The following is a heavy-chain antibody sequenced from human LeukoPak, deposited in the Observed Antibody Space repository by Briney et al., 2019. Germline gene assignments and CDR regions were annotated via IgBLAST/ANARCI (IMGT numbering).Heavy chain of an antibody. J-gene: IGHJ4*02. D-gene: IGHD5-18*01. CDR1: GFTFNSYA. Sequence: GGSLRLSCAASGFTFNSYAMSWVRQAPGRGLEWVSAISGSGGSTYYADSVKGRFTISRDNSKNTVYLQMNSLRAEDTAVYYCAKVLGYIYGFGYWGQGTLVTVSS. CDR3: AKVLGYIYGFGY. V-gene: IGHV3-23*01. CDR2: ISGSGGST.